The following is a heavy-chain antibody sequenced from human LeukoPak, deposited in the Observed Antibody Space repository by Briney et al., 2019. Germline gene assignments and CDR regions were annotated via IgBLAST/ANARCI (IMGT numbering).Heavy chain of an antibody. CDR1: GGTFSSYA. CDR3: ARGLSLRFGELSPYFDP. CDR2: IIPIFGTA. Sequence: GASVKVSCKASGGTFSSYAISWVRQAPGQGLEWMGGIIPIFGTANYAQKFQGRVTITADKSTSTAYMELSSLGSEDTAVYYCARGLSLRFGELSPYFDPWGQGTLVTVSS. D-gene: IGHD3-10*01. J-gene: IGHJ5*02. V-gene: IGHV1-69*06.